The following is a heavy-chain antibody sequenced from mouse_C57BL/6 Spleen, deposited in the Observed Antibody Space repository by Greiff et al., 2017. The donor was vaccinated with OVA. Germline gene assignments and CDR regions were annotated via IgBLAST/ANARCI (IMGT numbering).Heavy chain of an antibody. Sequence: VQLQQSGPVLVKPGASVKMSCKASGYTFTDYYMNWVKQSHGKSLEWIGVINPYNGGTSYNQKCKGKATLTVDKSSSTAYMELNSLTSEDSAVYYCARRIYYDYEGYYFDYWGQGTTLTVSS. J-gene: IGHJ2*01. CDR3: ARRIYYDYEGYYFDY. CDR1: GYTFTDYY. CDR2: INPYNGGT. V-gene: IGHV1-19*01. D-gene: IGHD2-4*01.